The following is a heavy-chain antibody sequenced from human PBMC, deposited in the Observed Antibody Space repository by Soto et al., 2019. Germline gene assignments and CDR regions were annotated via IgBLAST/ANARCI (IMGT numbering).Heavy chain of an antibody. D-gene: IGHD1-1*01. Sequence: ASVKVSCKASGGTFSSYTFAWVRQAPRQGLEWMGGIIPIFNTPLYAQKFKGRVTISADEFKATVYVELNSLTSEDTAVYYCAIPSGQFGQHSALPDNWGQGSLVTGSS. CDR3: AIPSGQFGQHSALPDN. J-gene: IGHJ4*02. V-gene: IGHV1-69*13. CDR2: IIPIFNTP. CDR1: GGTFSSYT.